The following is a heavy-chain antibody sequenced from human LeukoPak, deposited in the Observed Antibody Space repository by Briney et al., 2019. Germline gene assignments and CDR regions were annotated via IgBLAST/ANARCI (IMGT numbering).Heavy chain of an antibody. Sequence: GGSLRLSCAASGFTFSSYWMSWVRQAPGKGLEWVTNIKQDGSEKYYVDSVKGRFTISRDNAKNSLYLQMNSLRAEDTAVYYCAREMGGVWYDSSGYYDYWGQGTLVTVSS. D-gene: IGHD3-22*01. CDR1: GFTFSSYW. CDR3: AREMGGVWYDSSGYYDY. J-gene: IGHJ4*02. CDR2: IKQDGSEK. V-gene: IGHV3-7*01.